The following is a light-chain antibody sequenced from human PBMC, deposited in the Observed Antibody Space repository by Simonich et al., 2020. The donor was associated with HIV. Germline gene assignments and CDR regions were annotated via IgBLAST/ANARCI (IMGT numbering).Light chain of an antibody. CDR1: SSDVGSYNF. CDR2: EGS. J-gene: IGLJ2*01. V-gene: IGLV2-23*01. Sequence: QSALTQPASVSGSPGQSITISCTGTSSDVGSYNFISWYQQQPGKAPKLMIYEGSKRPSGISNRFSGSKSGNTASLTISGLQAEDEADYYCCSYAGSHTFVFGGGTKLTVL. CDR3: CSYAGSHTFV.